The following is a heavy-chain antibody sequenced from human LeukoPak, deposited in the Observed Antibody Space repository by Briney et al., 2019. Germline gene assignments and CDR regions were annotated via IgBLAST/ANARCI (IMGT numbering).Heavy chain of an antibody. CDR3: ARVGSGNFLGAFDI. V-gene: IGHV3-13*01. Sequence: GGSLRLSCAASGFTFNNYDMRWVRQATGKGLEWVSAIGTAGDTYYVGSVKGRFTISRENAKNSLYLQMNSLGAEDTAVYYCARVGSGNFLGAFDIWGQGTMVTVSS. D-gene: IGHD1-26*01. J-gene: IGHJ3*02. CDR2: IGTAGDT. CDR1: GFTFNNYD.